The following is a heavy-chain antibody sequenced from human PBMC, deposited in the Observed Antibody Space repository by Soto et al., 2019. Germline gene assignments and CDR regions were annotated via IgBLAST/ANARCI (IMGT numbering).Heavy chain of an antibody. D-gene: IGHD3-9*01. CDR1: GFSLSTSGVG. Sequence: VTGPTLVNATQTLTLTCTFSGFSLSTSGVGVGWIRQPPGKALEWLALIYWDDDKRYSPSLKSRLTITKDTSKNQVVLTMTNMDPVDTATYYCAHSIFPPTVRRYDILTGYYRWGQGTLVTVSS. CDR3: AHSIFPPTVRRYDILTGYYR. CDR2: IYWDDDK. J-gene: IGHJ4*02. V-gene: IGHV2-5*02.